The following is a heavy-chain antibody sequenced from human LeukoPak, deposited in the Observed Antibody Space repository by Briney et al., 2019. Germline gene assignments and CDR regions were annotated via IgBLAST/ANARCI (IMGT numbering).Heavy chain of an antibody. CDR1: GSSFTSYW. D-gene: IGHD6-13*01. Sequence: GVSLQISSKGSGSSFTSYWISWVRQMPGKGLEWMGRIDPSDSYTNYSPSFQGHVTISADKSINTAYLQWSSLKASDTAMYYCASARAAAGTLLDYWGQGTLVTVSS. CDR2: IDPSDSYT. J-gene: IGHJ4*02. V-gene: IGHV5-10-1*01. CDR3: ASARAAAGTLLDY.